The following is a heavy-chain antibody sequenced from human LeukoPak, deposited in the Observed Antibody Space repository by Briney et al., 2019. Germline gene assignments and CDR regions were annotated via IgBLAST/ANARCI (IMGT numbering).Heavy chain of an antibody. CDR1: GFTFSSYA. V-gene: IGHV3-23*01. CDR2: ISGSGGST. J-gene: IGHJ4*02. CDR3: AKARGLGSSSCLDY. D-gene: IGHD6-19*01. Sequence: GGSLRLSCAASGFTFSSYAMSWVRQAPGKGLEWVSAISGSGGSTYYADSVKGRFTISRDNSKNTLYLQMNSLRAEGTAVYYCAKARGLGSSSCLDYWGQGTLVTVSS.